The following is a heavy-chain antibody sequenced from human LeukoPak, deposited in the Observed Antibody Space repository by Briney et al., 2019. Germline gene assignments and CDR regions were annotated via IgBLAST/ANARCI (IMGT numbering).Heavy chain of an antibody. CDR2: IYTSGST. CDR1: GVSVSSGNYY. Sequence: SETLSLTCTVSGVSVSSGNYYWRWIRQPAGKGLEWIGRIYTSGSTNYNPSLKSRITISIDTSKNQFSLKLSSVTAADTAVYYCATLRGVEDNMDVWGQGTTVTVSS. J-gene: IGHJ6*02. V-gene: IGHV4-61*02. CDR3: ATLRGVEDNMDV. D-gene: IGHD3-10*01.